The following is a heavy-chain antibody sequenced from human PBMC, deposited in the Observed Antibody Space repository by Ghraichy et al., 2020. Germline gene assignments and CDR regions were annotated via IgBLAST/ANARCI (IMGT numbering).Heavy chain of an antibody. CDR2: IYTSGST. CDR3: ARRGGIAAAGTWWFDP. Sequence: SETLSLTCTVSGGSISSYYWSWIRQPAGKGLEWIGRIYTSGSTNYNPSLKSRVTMLVDTSKNQFSLKLSSVTAADTAVYYCARRGGIAAAGTWWFDPWGQGTLVTVSS. D-gene: IGHD6-13*01. CDR1: GGSISSYY. J-gene: IGHJ5*02. V-gene: IGHV4-4*07.